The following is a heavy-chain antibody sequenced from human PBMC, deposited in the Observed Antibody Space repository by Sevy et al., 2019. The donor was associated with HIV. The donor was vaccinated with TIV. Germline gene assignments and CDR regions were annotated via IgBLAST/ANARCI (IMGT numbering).Heavy chain of an antibody. J-gene: IGHJ6*02. CDR1: GFTFTSYA. CDR2: ISGSGRST. CDR3: AKGYCSGGSCHRDYYYYGMDV. D-gene: IGHD2-15*01. Sequence: GGSLRLSCAASGFTFTSYAMNWVRQAPGKGLDWVSSISGSGRSTYYADSVEGRFTISRDNSKNTLSLQMNSLRADETAVYYCAKGYCSGGSCHRDYYYYGMDVWGQGTTVTVS. V-gene: IGHV3-23*01.